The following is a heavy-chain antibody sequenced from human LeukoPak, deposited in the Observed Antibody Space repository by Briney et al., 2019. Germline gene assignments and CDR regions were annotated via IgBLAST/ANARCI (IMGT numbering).Heavy chain of an antibody. V-gene: IGHV1-18*01. D-gene: IGHD3-3*01. J-gene: IGHJ4*02. CDR3: ARNFLERLIDY. Sequence: ASVKVSCKTSGYTFTSYGITWVRQAPGQGLEWMGWISGYNGNTKYAQKLQGRVTMTTDTSTSTAYMGLRGLRADDTAVYYCARNFLERLIDYWGQGTLVTVSS. CDR2: ISGYNGNT. CDR1: GYTFTSYG.